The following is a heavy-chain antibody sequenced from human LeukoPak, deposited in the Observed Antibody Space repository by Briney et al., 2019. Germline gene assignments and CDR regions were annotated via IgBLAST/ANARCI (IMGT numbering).Heavy chain of an antibody. Sequence: PSGTLSLTCAVSGGSISSSNWWSWVRQPPGKGLEWIGEIYHSGSTNYNPSLKSRVTISVDKSKNQFSLKLSSVTAADTAVYYCARVMAGSSELFDYWGQGTLVTVSS. CDR2: IYHSGST. D-gene: IGHD1-26*01. J-gene: IGHJ4*02. V-gene: IGHV4-4*02. CDR3: ARVMAGSSELFDY. CDR1: GGSISSSNW.